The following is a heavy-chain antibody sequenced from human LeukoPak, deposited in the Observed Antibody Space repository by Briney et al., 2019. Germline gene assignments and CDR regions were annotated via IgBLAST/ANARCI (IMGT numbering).Heavy chain of an antibody. D-gene: IGHD3-16*01. CDR2: ISAYNGNT. J-gene: IGHJ6*03. Sequence: GASVKVSCKASGGTFSSYAISWVRQAPGQGLEWMGWISAYNGNTNYAQKLQGRVTMTTDTSTSTAYMELRSLRSDDTAVYYCARGVYYDYIWGSSGYYYMDVWGKGTTVTVSS. CDR3: ARGVYYDYIWGSSGYYYMDV. CDR1: GGTFSSYA. V-gene: IGHV1-18*01.